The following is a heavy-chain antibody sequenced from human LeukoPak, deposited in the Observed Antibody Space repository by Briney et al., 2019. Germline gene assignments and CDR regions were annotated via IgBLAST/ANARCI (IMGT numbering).Heavy chain of an antibody. Sequence: GGSLSLSCAASGFTVSSNYMSWVRQAPGKGLEWGSVIYSGGRTYYADSVKGRFTISRDNSKNTLYLQMNSLRAEDTAVYYCARDRCSSTSCHNWFDPWGQGTLVTVSS. V-gene: IGHV3-66*02. J-gene: IGHJ5*02. CDR1: GFTVSSNY. D-gene: IGHD2-2*01. CDR3: ARDRCSSTSCHNWFDP. CDR2: IYSGGRT.